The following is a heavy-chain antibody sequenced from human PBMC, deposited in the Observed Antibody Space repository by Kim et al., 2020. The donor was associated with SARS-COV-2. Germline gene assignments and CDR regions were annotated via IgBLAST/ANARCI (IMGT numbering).Heavy chain of an antibody. CDR2: INPNSGGT. CDR3: ARSRRIAVAGVFDY. D-gene: IGHD6-19*01. J-gene: IGHJ4*02. CDR1: GYTFTGYY. Sequence: ASVKVSCKASGYTFTGYYMHWVRQAPGQGLEWMGWINPNSGGTNYAQKFQGWVTMTRDTSISTAYMELSRLRSDDTAVYYCARSRRIAVAGVFDYWGQGTLVTVSS. V-gene: IGHV1-2*04.